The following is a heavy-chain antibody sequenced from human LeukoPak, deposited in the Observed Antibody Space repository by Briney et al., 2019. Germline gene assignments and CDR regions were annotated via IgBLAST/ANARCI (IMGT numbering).Heavy chain of an antibody. Sequence: PSETLSLTCTVSGGSISSYYWSWIRQPPGKGLEWIGYIYYSGSTNYNPSLKSRVTISVDTSKNQFSLKLSSVTAADTAVYYCVRERDLWFGELLEDWGQGTLVTVSS. J-gene: IGHJ4*02. CDR1: GGSISSYY. D-gene: IGHD3-10*01. V-gene: IGHV4-59*12. CDR2: IYYSGST. CDR3: VRERDLWFGELLED.